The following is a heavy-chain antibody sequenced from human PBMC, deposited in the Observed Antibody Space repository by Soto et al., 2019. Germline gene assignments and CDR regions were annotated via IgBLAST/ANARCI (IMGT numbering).Heavy chain of an antibody. Sequence: PGGSLRLSCAASGFTFNNYAMNWVRQAPGKGLEWVSAIGTDSDTYYADSVKGRFTISRDNSRTTLYLQMNSLRAEDTALYYCAKKYPGIRPFDYWGQGTLVTVSS. J-gene: IGHJ4*02. CDR2: IGTDSDT. CDR1: GFTFNNYA. CDR3: AKKYPGIRPFDY. V-gene: IGHV3-23*01. D-gene: IGHD2-2*01.